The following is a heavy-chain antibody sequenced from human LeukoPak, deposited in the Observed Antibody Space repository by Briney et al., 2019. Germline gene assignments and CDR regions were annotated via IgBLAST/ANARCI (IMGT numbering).Heavy chain of an antibody. J-gene: IGHJ6*03. CDR2: IIPIFGTA. D-gene: IGHD7-27*01. V-gene: IGHV1-69*06. Sequence: ASVKVSCKASGGTFSSYAISWVRQAPGQGLEWMGGIIPIFGTANYAQKFQGRVTITADKSTSTAYMELSSLRSEDTAVYYCARCKGWGGLNYYYYYMDVWGKGTTVTVSS. CDR1: GGTFSSYA. CDR3: ARCKGWGGLNYYYYYMDV.